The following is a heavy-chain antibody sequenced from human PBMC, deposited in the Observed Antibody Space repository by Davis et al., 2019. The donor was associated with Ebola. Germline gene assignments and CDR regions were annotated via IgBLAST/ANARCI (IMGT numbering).Heavy chain of an antibody. Sequence: PGGSLRLSCAASGFTFSNAWMSWVRQAPGKGLEWVAFIRYDGSNKYYADSVKGRFTISRDNSKNTLYLQMNSLRAEDTAVYYCAKGGLGGTRGLDYWGQGTLVTVSS. J-gene: IGHJ4*02. CDR1: GFTFSNAW. V-gene: IGHV3-30*02. CDR3: AKGGLGGTRGLDY. CDR2: IRYDGSNK.